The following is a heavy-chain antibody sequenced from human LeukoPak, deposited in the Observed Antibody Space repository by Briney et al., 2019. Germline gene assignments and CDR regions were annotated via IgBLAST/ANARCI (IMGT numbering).Heavy chain of an antibody. J-gene: IGHJ4*02. CDR3: AREIAAAGIFYFDY. D-gene: IGHD6-13*01. Sequence: GGSLRLSCAASGFTFSSYAMSWVRQAPGKGLEWVSAISGSGGSTYYADPVKGRFTISRDNSKNTLYLQMNSLRAEDTAVYYCAREIAAAGIFYFDYWGQGTLVTVSS. CDR2: ISGSGGST. V-gene: IGHV3-23*01. CDR1: GFTFSSYA.